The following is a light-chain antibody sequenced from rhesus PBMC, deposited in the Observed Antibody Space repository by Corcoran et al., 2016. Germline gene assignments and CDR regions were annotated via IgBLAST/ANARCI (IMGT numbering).Light chain of an antibody. Sequence: DIQMTQSPSSLSASVGDTVTITCRASQGISSWLAWYQQKPGKAPKLLIYKASSLQSGVPSRFSGTGSGTDFTLTIRSLQSEDFTTYYCQQYSSSPYTFGQGAKVEIK. CDR2: KAS. CDR1: QGISSW. J-gene: IGKJ2*01. V-gene: IGKV1-22*01. CDR3: QQYSSSPYT.